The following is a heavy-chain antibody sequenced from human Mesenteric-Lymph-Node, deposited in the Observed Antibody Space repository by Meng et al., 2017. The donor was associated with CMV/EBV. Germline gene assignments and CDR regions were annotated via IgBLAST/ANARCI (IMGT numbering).Heavy chain of an antibody. J-gene: IGHJ4*02. V-gene: IGHV3-48*04. CDR2: ISSSTTTT. D-gene: IGHD2-2*02. CDR3: ARDPSGWRCTSTSCYTLDF. CDR1: GFTFSSFS. Sequence: GGSLRLSCAASGFTFSSFSMNWVRQAPGKGLEWIAYISSSTTTTHYADSVTGRFTISRDNAKNSLYLQLNSLRAEDTAVYYCARDPSGWRCTSTSCYTLDFWGQGTLVTVSS.